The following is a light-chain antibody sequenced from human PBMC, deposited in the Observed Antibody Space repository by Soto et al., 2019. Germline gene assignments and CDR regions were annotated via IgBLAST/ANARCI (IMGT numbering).Light chain of an antibody. J-gene: IGKJ5*01. Sequence: EIVLTQSPGTLSLSPGARATLSCRASQSVSSSYLAWYQRKPGQAPRLLIYGASSRATGTPARFSGSGFGTDFTLTISSLEPEDFAVSFCQPRGNWPPSITFGQGTRLEIK. CDR2: GAS. V-gene: IGKV3D-20*02. CDR1: QSVSSSY. CDR3: QPRGNWPPSIT.